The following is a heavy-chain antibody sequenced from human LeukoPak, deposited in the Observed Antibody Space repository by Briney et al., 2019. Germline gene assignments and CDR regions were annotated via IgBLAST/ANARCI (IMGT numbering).Heavy chain of an antibody. CDR1: GGSISSGSYY. Sequence: SQTLSLTCTVSGGSISSGSYYWSWIRQPAGKGLEWIGRIYTSGSTNYNPSLKSRVTISVDTSKNQFSLKLSSVTAADTAVYYCARLSELDDSSGSYYFDYWGQGTLVTVSS. J-gene: IGHJ4*02. CDR2: IYTSGST. D-gene: IGHD3-22*01. CDR3: ARLSELDDSSGSYYFDY. V-gene: IGHV4-61*02.